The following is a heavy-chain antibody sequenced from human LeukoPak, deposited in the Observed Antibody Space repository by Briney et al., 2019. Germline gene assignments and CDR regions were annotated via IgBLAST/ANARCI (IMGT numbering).Heavy chain of an antibody. Sequence: PGGSLRLSCAAPGFTFDDYAMHWVRQAPGKGLEWVSLISGDGGSTYYADSVKGRFTISRDNSKNSLYLQMNSLRTEGTALYYCAKDIHDYYYYMDVWGKGTTVTVSS. J-gene: IGHJ6*03. V-gene: IGHV3-43*02. CDR3: AKDIHDYYYYMDV. CDR1: GFTFDDYA. CDR2: ISGDGGST.